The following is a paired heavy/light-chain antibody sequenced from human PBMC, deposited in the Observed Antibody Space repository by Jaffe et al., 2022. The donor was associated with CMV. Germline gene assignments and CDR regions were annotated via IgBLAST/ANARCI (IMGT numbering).Light chain of an antibody. CDR3: QHYDDGLYT. V-gene: IGKV1-33*01. J-gene: IGKJ2*01. CDR1: RDINKF. CDR2: DAS. Sequence: DIQMTQSPSSLSASVGDRVTITCQASRDINKFLSWYQQRPGEAPKLLIYDASNLETGVPSRFSGSGSGTHFTFTISSLQPEDIATYYCQHYDDGLYTFGQGTRLEIK.
Heavy chain of an antibody. CDR2: IKEDESSM. J-gene: IGHJ4*02. CDR1: GFTFTQYW. V-gene: IGHV3-7*01. D-gene: IGHD6-19*01. CDR3: ARDHRYSGGWHFDS. Sequence: EVQLVESGGGLVQPGGSLRLSCAASGFTFTQYWMSWVRQAPGKGLEWVADIKEDESSMYYVGSVKGRFTISRDNAKNSVYLQMNSLRAEDTALYYCARDHRYSGGWHFDSWGQGTMVTVSS.